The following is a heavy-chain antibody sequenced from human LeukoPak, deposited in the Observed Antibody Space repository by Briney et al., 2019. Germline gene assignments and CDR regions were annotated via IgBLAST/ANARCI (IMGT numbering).Heavy chain of an antibody. V-gene: IGHV4-34*01. CDR3: ARLPKVNYYGSGSSRRRLDY. CDR1: GGSFSGYY. Sequence: SETLSLTCAVYGGSFSGYYWSWIRQPPGKGLEWIGEINHSGSTNYNPSLKSRVTISVDTSKNQFSLKLSSVTAADTAVYYCARLPKVNYYGSGSSRRRLDYWGQGTLVTVSS. D-gene: IGHD3-10*01. J-gene: IGHJ4*02. CDR2: INHSGST.